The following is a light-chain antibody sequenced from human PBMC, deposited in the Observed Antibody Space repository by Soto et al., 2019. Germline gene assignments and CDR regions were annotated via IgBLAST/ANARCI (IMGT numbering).Light chain of an antibody. V-gene: IGKV3D-11*02. CDR3: QKRKNWQVN. CDR1: QSVRIN. Sequence: EIVMTHSPATLSVSPLERVTLSFSASQSVRINLALYQQKPGQAPRLLIYDASNRATGIPARFSGSGSGTDFTLTISSLEPEDFAVYYCQKRKNWQVNFGQGTRLEIK. CDR2: DAS. J-gene: IGKJ5*01.